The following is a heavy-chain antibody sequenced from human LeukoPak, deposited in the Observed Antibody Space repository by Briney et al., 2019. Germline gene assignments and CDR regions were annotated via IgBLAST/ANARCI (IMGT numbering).Heavy chain of an antibody. CDR1: GGTFSSYA. Sequence: GASVKVSCKASGGTFSSYAISWVRQASGQGLEWMGGIIPIFGTANYAQKFQGRVTITADESTSTAYMELSSLRSEDTAVYYCARSLPRHYYDSSGYYLDYWGQGTLVTVSS. D-gene: IGHD3-22*01. CDR2: IIPIFGTA. J-gene: IGHJ4*02. V-gene: IGHV1-69*13. CDR3: ARSLPRHYYDSSGYYLDY.